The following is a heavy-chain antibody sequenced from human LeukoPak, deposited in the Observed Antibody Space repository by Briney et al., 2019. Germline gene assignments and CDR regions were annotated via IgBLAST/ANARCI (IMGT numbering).Heavy chain of an antibody. CDR3: ARDEDVAFDI. CDR1: GYSISSGYY. CDR2: IYHSGST. Sequence: PSETLSLTCAVSGYSISSGYYWGWIRQPPGKGLEWIGSIYHSGSTYYNPSLKSRVTISVDTSKNQFPLKLSSVTAADTAVYYCARDEDVAFDIWGQGTMVTVSS. V-gene: IGHV4-38-2*02. J-gene: IGHJ3*02.